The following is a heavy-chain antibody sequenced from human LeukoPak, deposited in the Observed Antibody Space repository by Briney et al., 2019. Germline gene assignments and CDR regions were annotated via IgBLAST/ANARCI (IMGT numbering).Heavy chain of an antibody. V-gene: IGHV3-30*03. Sequence: GGSLRLSCAASGFTFSSDSMNWVRQAPGKGLEWVAVISYAGSNKYYADSVKGRFTISRDNSKNTLYLQMNSLRAEDTAVYYCARDQGGSGSYYNSYWFDPWGQGTLVTVSS. J-gene: IGHJ5*02. CDR1: GFTFSSDS. D-gene: IGHD3-10*01. CDR2: ISYAGSNK. CDR3: ARDQGGSGSYYNSYWFDP.